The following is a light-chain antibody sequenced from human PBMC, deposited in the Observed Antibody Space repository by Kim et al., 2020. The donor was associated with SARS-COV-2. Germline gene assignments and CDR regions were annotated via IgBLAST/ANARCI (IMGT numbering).Light chain of an antibody. V-gene: IGKV1-39*01. J-gene: IGKJ3*01. Sequence: SSSVGDRFTITCRASQSISSYLNWYQQKPGKAPKLLIYAASSLQSGVPSRFSGSGSGTDFTLTISSLQPEDFATYYCQQSYSSLTFGPGTKVDI. CDR2: AAS. CDR3: QQSYSSLT. CDR1: QSISSY.